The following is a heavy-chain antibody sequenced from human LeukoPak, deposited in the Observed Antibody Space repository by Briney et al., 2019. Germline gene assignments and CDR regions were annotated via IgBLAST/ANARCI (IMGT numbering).Heavy chain of an antibody. CDR3: ARVWYGKTDY. Sequence: PSETLSLTCTVSGGSICSYYWSWIRQPPGKGLEWIGYIYYSGSTNYNPSLKSRVTISVDTSKNQFSLKLSSVTAADTAVYYCARVWYGKTDYWGQGTLVTVSS. D-gene: IGHD3-16*01. CDR1: GGSICSYY. V-gene: IGHV4-59*08. J-gene: IGHJ4*02. CDR2: IYYSGST.